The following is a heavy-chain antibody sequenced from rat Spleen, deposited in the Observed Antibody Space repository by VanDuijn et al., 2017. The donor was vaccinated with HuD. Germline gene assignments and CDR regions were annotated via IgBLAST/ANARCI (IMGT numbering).Heavy chain of an antibody. V-gene: IGHV5-7*01. Sequence: EVQLVESGGGLVQPGRSLKVSCAASGFTFSDYYMAWVRQAPTKGLEWVATISYDGSSTYYRDSVRGRFTISRDNAKSTLYLQMDSLRSEDTATYYCTRGGNPRGWGQGVMVTVSS. CDR2: ISYDGSST. D-gene: IGHD3-2*01. J-gene: IGHJ2*01. CDR1: GFTFSDYY. CDR3: TRGGNPRG.